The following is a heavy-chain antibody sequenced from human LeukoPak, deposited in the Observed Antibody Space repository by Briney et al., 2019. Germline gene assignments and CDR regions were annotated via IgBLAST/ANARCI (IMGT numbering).Heavy chain of an antibody. CDR3: ASNLGGAAGTTTL. D-gene: IGHD6-13*01. J-gene: IGHJ4*02. Sequence: GGSLRLSCAASGFAFSDYAISWVRQAPGKGLEWVSVIYSGGNTYYADSVKGRFTISRHNSKNTLYLQMNSLGPEDTAVYYCASNLGGAAGTTTLWGQGTLLTVSS. V-gene: IGHV3-53*04. CDR1: GFAFSDYA. CDR2: IYSGGNT.